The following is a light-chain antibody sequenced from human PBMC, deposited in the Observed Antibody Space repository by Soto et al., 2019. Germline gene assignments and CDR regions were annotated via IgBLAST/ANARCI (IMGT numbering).Light chain of an antibody. CDR2: AAS. Sequence: DIKMTQSPSSLSASVGDRVTITCRASQSISSYLNWYQQKAGLAPKLLIYAASSLQSGVPSRFSGSGSGTEFTLTISSLQPDDFATYYCQQYNSYYTFGQGTRLEIK. CDR1: QSISSY. CDR3: QQYNSYYT. V-gene: IGKV1-39*01. J-gene: IGKJ5*01.